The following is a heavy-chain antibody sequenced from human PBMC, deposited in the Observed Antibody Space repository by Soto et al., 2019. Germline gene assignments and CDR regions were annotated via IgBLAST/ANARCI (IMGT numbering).Heavy chain of an antibody. CDR1: GFTFSSYA. D-gene: IGHD2-21*02. V-gene: IGHV3-30-3*01. CDR2: ISYDGSNK. Sequence: GGSLRLSCAASGFTFSSYAMHWVRQAPGKGLEWVAVISYDGSNKYYADSVKGRFTISRDNSKNTLYLQMNSLRAEDTAVYYCARDTCGGDCYLLGPFDYWGQGTLVTV. CDR3: ARDTCGGDCYLLGPFDY. J-gene: IGHJ4*02.